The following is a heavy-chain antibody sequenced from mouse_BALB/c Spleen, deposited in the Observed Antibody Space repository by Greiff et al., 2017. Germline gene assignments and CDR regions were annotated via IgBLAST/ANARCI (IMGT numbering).Heavy chain of an antibody. V-gene: IGHV5-6-3*01. CDR3: ARDRPFDY. J-gene: IGHJ2*01. CDR1: GFTFSSYG. CDR2: INSNGGST. Sequence: EVQGVESGGGLVQPGGSLKLSCAASGFTFSSYGMSWVRQTPDKRLELVATINSNGGSTYYPDSVKGRFTISRDNAKNTLYLQMSSLKSEDTAMYYCARDRPFDYWGQGTTLTVSS.